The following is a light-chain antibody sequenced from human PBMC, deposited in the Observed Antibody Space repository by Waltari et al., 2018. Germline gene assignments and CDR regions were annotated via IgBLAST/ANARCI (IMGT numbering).Light chain of an antibody. CDR3: HQRGSWPQT. J-gene: IGKJ2*01. CDR1: PRVSSY. Sequence: ELVLTQSPATLTFSPGERATLSCRASPRVSSYLAWYQQKPGQAPRLLIYDASNRATGIPARFSGSGSGTDFTLTISSLEPEDFAVYYCHQRGSWPQTFGQGTQLELK. V-gene: IGKV3-11*01. CDR2: DAS.